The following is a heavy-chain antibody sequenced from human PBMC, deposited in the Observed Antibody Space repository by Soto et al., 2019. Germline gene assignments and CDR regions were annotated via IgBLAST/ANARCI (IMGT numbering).Heavy chain of an antibody. D-gene: IGHD2-15*01. CDR2: INWNGGST. CDR1: GFTFDDYG. Sequence: GGSLRLSCAASGFTFDDYGMSWVRQAPGKGLEWVSGINWNGGSTGYADSVKGRFTISRDNAKNSLYLQMNSLRAEDTALYHCARDRGYCSGGSCYPHYYYMDVWGKGTTVTVSS. J-gene: IGHJ6*03. CDR3: ARDRGYCSGGSCYPHYYYMDV. V-gene: IGHV3-20*01.